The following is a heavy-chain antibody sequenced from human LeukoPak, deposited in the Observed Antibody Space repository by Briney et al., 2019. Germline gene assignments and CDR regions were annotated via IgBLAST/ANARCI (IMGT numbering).Heavy chain of an antibody. Sequence: PGGSLRLSCAASGFTFTSYSMNWVRQAPGKGLEWVSTISGNGGSTYYADSVKGRFTISRDNSKNTLYLQMNSLKGEDTAVYYCAKPRRLYGDFIDYWGQGTLVTVSS. V-gene: IGHV3-23*01. CDR1: GFTFTSYS. D-gene: IGHD4-17*01. CDR3: AKPRRLYGDFIDY. J-gene: IGHJ4*02. CDR2: ISGNGGST.